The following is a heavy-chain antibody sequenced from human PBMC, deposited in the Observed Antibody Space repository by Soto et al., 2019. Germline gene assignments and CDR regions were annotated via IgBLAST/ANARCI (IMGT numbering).Heavy chain of an antibody. CDR2: VYYSGST. Sequence: SETLSLTCTVSGGSVCSSSYYWGWVRQPPGKGLEWIGSVYYSGSTYYNPSLESRVTISVDKSKNQFSLKLMSLSAADTAVYYCGRLEGLATISYYFDYWGQGALVTVSS. J-gene: IGHJ4*02. V-gene: IGHV4-39*01. D-gene: IGHD3-9*01. CDR3: GRLEGLATISYYFDY. CDR1: GGSVCSSSYY.